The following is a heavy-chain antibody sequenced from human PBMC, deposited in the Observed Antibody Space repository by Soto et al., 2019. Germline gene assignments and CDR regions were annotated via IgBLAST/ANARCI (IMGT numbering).Heavy chain of an antibody. CDR2: INPSSGGT. J-gene: IGHJ5*02. D-gene: IGHD6-13*01. Sequence: QVQLVQSGAEVKKPGASVKVSCKASGYPLTAKYLHWVRQAPGQGLEWMGWINPSSGGTKEAQKFRGRVTMTRDTCISAAYMELSRLTSDDTAVYYCAKGGSSWTEWFDPWGQGTLVTVSS. CDR1: GYPLTAKY. CDR3: AKGGSSWTEWFDP. V-gene: IGHV1-2*02.